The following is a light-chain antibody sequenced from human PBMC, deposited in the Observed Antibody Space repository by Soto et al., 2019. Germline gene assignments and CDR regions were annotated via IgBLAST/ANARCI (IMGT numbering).Light chain of an antibody. CDR2: DVS. Sequence: QSALTQPASVSGSPGQSITISCTGTSSDVGGYNYVSWYQQHPGKAPKLMIYDVSNRPSGVSNRFSGSKSGNTASLTISGLQAEDEADDYCSSYTSSSTRVFGTGNKLTVL. V-gene: IGLV2-14*01. CDR3: SSYTSSSTRV. J-gene: IGLJ1*01. CDR1: SSDVGGYNY.